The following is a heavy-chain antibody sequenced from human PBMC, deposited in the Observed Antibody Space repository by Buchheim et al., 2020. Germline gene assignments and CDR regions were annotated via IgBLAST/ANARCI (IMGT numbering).Heavy chain of an antibody. CDR1: GLPFSSYT. CDR2: ISGSGSIT. D-gene: IGHD3-10*01. V-gene: IGHV3-23*01. Sequence: EVQLLESGGGLVQPGGSLRLSCAASGLPFSSYTMYWVRQTPGRGLEWVSYISGSGSITEYGDSVKGRFTISRDNSKNTLYLQMKSLRVEDTGLYYCAKLFHKPVNIGYQFDYWGQGTL. CDR3: AKLFHKPVNIGYQFDY. J-gene: IGHJ4*02.